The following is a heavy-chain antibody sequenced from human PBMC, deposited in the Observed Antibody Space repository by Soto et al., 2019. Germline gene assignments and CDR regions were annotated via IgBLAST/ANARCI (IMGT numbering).Heavy chain of an antibody. D-gene: IGHD3-10*01. CDR2: ISNDGSST. CDR1: GFTFSSYW. Sequence: GGSLRLSCAASGFTFSSYWMHWVRQAPGKGLVWVSRISNDGSSTTYADSVKGRFTISRDNAKKTLYLQMNSLRAEDTAVYFCAGDLRSYPHWGQGTLVTVSS. V-gene: IGHV3-74*01. CDR3: AGDLRSYPH. J-gene: IGHJ4*02.